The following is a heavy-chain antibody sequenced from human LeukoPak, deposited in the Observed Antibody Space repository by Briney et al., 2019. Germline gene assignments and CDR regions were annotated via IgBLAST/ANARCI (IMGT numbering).Heavy chain of an antibody. CDR2: ISYDASNK. CDR1: GFTFSSYG. J-gene: IGHJ4*02. V-gene: IGHV3-30*03. CDR3: ARGGYSYGYSFDY. D-gene: IGHD5-18*01. Sequence: PGGSLRLSCAASGFTFSSYGMHWVRQAPGKGLEWMAVISYDASNKYYADSVKGRFTISRDNSKNTLYLQMNSLRAEDTAVYYCARGGYSYGYSFDYWGQGTLVTVSS.